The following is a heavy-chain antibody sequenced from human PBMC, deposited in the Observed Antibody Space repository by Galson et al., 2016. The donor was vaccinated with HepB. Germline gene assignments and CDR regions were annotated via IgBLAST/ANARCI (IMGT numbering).Heavy chain of an antibody. CDR2: IYWDDDK. CDR1: GFSLSTNGVG. Sequence: PALVKPTQTLTLTCTFSGFSLSTNGVGVNWIRQSPGKALEWLALIYWDDDKRYLPSLKNRLTITKDTSKNQVVLTLTNMGPVDTATYYCAHGSGRLDYWGQGTLVTVSS. J-gene: IGHJ4*02. V-gene: IGHV2-5*02. CDR3: AHGSGRLDY.